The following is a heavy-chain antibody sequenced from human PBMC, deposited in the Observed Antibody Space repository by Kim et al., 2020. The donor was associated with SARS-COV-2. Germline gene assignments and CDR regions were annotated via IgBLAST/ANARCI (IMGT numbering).Heavy chain of an antibody. CDR2: ISGSGGST. D-gene: IGHD2-8*02. J-gene: IGHJ6*02. V-gene: IGHV3-23*01. CDR1: GFTFSSYA. Sequence: GGSLRLSCAASGFTFSSYAMSWVRQAPGKGLEWVSAISGSGGSTYYADSVKGRFTISRDNSKNTLYLQMNSLRAEDTAVYYCAKDHLVANHGVYYYGMDVWGQGTTVTASS. CDR3: AKDHLVANHGVYYYGMDV.